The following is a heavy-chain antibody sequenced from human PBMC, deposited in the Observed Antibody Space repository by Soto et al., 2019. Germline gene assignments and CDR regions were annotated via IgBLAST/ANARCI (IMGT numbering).Heavy chain of an antibody. D-gene: IGHD5-18*01. CDR1: GFTFSSYI. CDR3: ARDMVKDYYYMDV. Sequence: EVQLVESGGGLVQPGGSLRLSCAASGFTFSSYIMNWVRQAPGKGLEWVSYISSSSSTIYYADSVKGRFTISRDNAKNSLYLQMNSLRAKDTAVYYCARDMVKDYYYMDVWGKGTTVTVSS. V-gene: IGHV3-48*01. J-gene: IGHJ6*03. CDR2: ISSSSSTI.